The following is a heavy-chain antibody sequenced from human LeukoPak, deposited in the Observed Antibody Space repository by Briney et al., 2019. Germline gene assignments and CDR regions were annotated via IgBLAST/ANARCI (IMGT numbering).Heavy chain of an antibody. Sequence: GGSLRLSCAASGFTFSSYAMTWVRQAPGKGLEWVSSISAGVGSTYYADSVKGRFTISRDNSKNTLYLQMNSLRAEDTAVYYCARARRLGSYRVNAFDIWGQGTMVTVSS. CDR1: GFTFSSYA. CDR2: ISAGVGST. D-gene: IGHD4-11*01. J-gene: IGHJ3*02. V-gene: IGHV3-23*01. CDR3: ARARRLGSYRVNAFDI.